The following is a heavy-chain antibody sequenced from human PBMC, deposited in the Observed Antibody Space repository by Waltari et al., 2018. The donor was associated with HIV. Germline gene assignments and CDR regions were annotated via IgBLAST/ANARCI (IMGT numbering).Heavy chain of an antibody. CDR3: ARDSYGGNSVAFDI. J-gene: IGHJ3*02. Sequence: QVQLVQSGAEVKKPGSSVKVSCKASGGTFSSYAISWVRQAPGQGLEWMGGISPSVGTANYAQKFQGRVTITADESTSTAYMELSSLRSEDTAVYYCARDSYGGNSVAFDIWGQGTMVTVSS. CDR2: ISPSVGTA. V-gene: IGHV1-69*01. CDR1: GGTFSSYA. D-gene: IGHD2-21*02.